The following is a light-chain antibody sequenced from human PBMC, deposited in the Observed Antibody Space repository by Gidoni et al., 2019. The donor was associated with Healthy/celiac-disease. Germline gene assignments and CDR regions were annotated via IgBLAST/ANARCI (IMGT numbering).Light chain of an antibody. CDR3: MIWHSSARV. V-gene: IGLV5-45*02. J-gene: IGLJ2*01. CDR2: YKSDSDK. Sequence: QAVLPHPSSLSASPGASASLTCTLRSGINVGTYRIYWYQQKPGSPPQYLLRYKSDSDKQQGAGVPSRFSGSKDASANAGILLISGLQSEDEADYYCMIWHSSARVFGGGTKLTVL. CDR1: SGINVGTYR.